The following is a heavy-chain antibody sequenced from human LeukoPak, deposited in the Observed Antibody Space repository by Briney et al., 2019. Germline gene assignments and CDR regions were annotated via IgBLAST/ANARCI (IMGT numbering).Heavy chain of an antibody. CDR1: GFTFNNYG. J-gene: IGHJ4*02. CDR2: IRYNGNNQ. D-gene: IGHD1-26*01. V-gene: IGHV3-30*02. CDR3: ARWYSASYYNDFVDFFDY. Sequence: PGGSLRLSCAASGFTFNNYGMHWVRQAPGKGLEWVAFIRYNGNNQYYADSVKGRFTISRDNSKNTLYLQMNSLRAEDTAVYFCARWYSASYYNDFVDFFDYWGQGTLVTVSS.